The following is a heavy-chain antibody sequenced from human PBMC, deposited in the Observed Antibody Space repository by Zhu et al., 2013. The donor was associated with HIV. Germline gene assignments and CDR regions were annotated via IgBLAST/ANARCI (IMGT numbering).Heavy chain of an antibody. V-gene: IGHV1-46*03. CDR3: ARSGGSSGYYVSPALYFDY. Sequence: QVQLVQSGAEVKKPGASVKVSCKASGYTFTSYYMHWVRQAPGQGLEWMGIINPSGGSTSYAQKFQGRVTMTRDTSTSTVYMELSSLRSEDTAVYYCARSGGSSGYYVSPALYFDYWGQGTLVTVSS. CDR1: GYTFTSYY. CDR2: INPSGGST. D-gene: IGHD3-22*01. J-gene: IGHJ4*02.